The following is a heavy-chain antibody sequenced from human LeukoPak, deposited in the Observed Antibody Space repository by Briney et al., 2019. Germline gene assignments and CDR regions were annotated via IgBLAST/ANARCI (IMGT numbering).Heavy chain of an antibody. J-gene: IGHJ4*02. CDR1: GLTVSSNY. CDR2: IYSGGSR. Sequence: GGSLRLSCAASGLTVSSNYMSWVRQAPGKGLEWVSVIYSGGSRYYADPVKGRFTISRDNSKNTLYLQMNSLRAEDTAVYYCARSWAVVSPLDYWGQGTLVTVSS. CDR3: ARSWAVVSPLDY. D-gene: IGHD4-23*01. V-gene: IGHV3-53*01.